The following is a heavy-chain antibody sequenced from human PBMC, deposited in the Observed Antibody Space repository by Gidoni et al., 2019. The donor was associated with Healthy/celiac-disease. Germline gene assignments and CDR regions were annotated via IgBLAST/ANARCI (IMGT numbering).Heavy chain of an antibody. J-gene: IGHJ4*02. CDR3: ARDVSVGATLYYFDY. V-gene: IGHV3-21*01. Sequence: EVQLVESGGGLVKPGGSLRPACAASGFTFRSYSMNWVRQAPGKGLEWVSTISSSSSYIYDADSVKGRFTISRDNAKNSLYLQMNSLRAEDTAVYYCARDVSVGATLYYFDYWGQGTLVTVSS. CDR2: ISSSSSYI. D-gene: IGHD1-26*01. CDR1: GFTFRSYS.